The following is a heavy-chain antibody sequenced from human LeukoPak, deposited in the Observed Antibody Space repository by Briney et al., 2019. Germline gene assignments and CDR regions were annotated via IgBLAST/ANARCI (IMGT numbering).Heavy chain of an antibody. CDR1: GGSISSGGYY. CDR2: ISYSGST. V-gene: IGHV4-61*08. Sequence: SETLSLTCTVSGGSISSGGYYWSWIRQHPGKGLEWIGYISYSGSTNYNPSLKSRVTISVDTSMNQFSLKLSSVTAADTAVYYCARRYSGFHDYWGQGTLVTVSS. CDR3: ARRYSGFHDY. J-gene: IGHJ4*02. D-gene: IGHD5-12*01.